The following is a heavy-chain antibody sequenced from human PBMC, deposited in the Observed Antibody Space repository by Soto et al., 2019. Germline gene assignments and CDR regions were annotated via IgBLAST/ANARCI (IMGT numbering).Heavy chain of an antibody. V-gene: IGHV3-30-3*01. CDR3: ARDRNRGVVILYYYYGMDV. J-gene: IGHJ6*02. CDR1: GFTFSSYA. D-gene: IGHD3-3*01. Sequence: QVQLVESGGGVVQPGRSLRLSCAASGFTFSSYAMHWVRQAPGKGLEWVAVISYDGSNKYYADSVKGRFTISRDNSKNTLYLQMNSLRAEDTAVYYCARDRNRGVVILYYYYGMDVWGQGTTVTVSS. CDR2: ISYDGSNK.